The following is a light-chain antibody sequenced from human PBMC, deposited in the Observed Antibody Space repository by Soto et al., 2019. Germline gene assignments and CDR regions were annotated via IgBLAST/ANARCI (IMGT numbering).Light chain of an antibody. J-gene: IGKJ1*01. CDR1: QSISSY. Sequence: DIQMTQSPSSLSASVGDRVTITCRASQSISSYLNWYQQKPGKAPKLLIYAASSLQSGVPSRFSGRGSGTEFTLTITSLRPEDFGVYYCQQYRSWPRTFGQGTKVDIK. CDR3: QQYRSWPRT. CDR2: AAS. V-gene: IGKV1-39*01.